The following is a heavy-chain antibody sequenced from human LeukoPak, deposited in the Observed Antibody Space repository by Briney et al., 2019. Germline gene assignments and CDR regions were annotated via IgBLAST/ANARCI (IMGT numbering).Heavy chain of an antibody. CDR2: MYYRGST. CDR3: ARQGVDIVVVEY. Sequence: SETLSLTCTVSSASISSTDYYWGWIRQPPGKGLEWIGSMYYRGSTYYNPSLKSRVTISVDTSENQLSLKLSSVTAADTAVYYCARQGVDIVVVEYWGQGTLLTVSS. D-gene: IGHD2-21*01. J-gene: IGHJ4*02. CDR1: SASISSTDYY. V-gene: IGHV4-39*01.